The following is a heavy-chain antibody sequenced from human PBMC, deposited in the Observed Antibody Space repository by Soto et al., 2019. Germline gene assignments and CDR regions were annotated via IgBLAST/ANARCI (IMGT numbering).Heavy chain of an antibody. Sequence: GSLRLSCAASGFTFDDFTMHWVRQVPGKALEWVSLISWDGTITHYADSVAGRFTISRDNSENSLSLQMNNLRTEDSALYFCKAECTDSSAPVDQTSYLDYWGQGTLVTVS. CDR3: KAECTDSSAPVDQTSYLDY. CDR1: GFTFDDFT. D-gene: IGHD6-6*01. J-gene: IGHJ4*02. CDR2: ISWDGTIT. V-gene: IGHV3-43*01.